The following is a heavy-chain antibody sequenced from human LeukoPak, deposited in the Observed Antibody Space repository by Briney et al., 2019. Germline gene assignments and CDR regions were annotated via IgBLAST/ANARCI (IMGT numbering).Heavy chain of an antibody. Sequence: ASVKVSCKASGYTFITSGITWVRQAPGHGLKWMGWISPYNGKTRFAEEFQDRLTMTTDTPTRTAYMVLRSLRSDDTAVYYCVRDRDATPDDVRDYWGQGTLVTVSS. CDR3: VRDRDATPDDVRDY. J-gene: IGHJ4*02. CDR2: ISPYNGKT. D-gene: IGHD2-21*02. CDR1: GYTFITSG. V-gene: IGHV1-18*01.